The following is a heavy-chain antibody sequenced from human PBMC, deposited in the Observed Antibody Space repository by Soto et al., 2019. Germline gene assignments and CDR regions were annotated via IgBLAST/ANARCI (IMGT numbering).Heavy chain of an antibody. CDR1: GFTFSSYS. D-gene: IGHD3-3*01. CDR2: ISSSSSYI. Sequence: GGSLRLSCAASGFTFSSYSMNWVRQAPGKGLEWVSSISSSSSYIYYADSVKGRFTISRDNAKNSLYLQMNSLRAEDTAVYYCARDDFWSGYLFDYWGQGTLVTVSS. CDR3: ARDDFWSGYLFDY. V-gene: IGHV3-21*01. J-gene: IGHJ4*02.